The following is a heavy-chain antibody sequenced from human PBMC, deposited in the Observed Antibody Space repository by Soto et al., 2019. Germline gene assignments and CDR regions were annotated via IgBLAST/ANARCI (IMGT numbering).Heavy chain of an antibody. CDR3: ASSTLSGYVWMAY. CDR2: ISSSSSYI. Sequence: EVQLVESGGGLVKPGGSLRLSCAASGFTFSSYSMNWVRQAPGKGLEWVSSISSSSSYIYYADSVKGRFTISRDNAKNSLYLQMNSLRAEDTAVYYCASSTLSGYVWMAYWGQGTLVTVSS. V-gene: IGHV3-21*01. D-gene: IGHD3-16*01. CDR1: GFTFSSYS. J-gene: IGHJ4*02.